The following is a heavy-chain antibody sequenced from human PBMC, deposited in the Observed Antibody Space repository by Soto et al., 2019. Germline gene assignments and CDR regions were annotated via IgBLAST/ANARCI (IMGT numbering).Heavy chain of an antibody. D-gene: IGHD3-22*01. CDR1: GYTFTGYY. J-gene: IGHJ5*02. CDR3: AREEGTMIVVVITRSYNWFDP. Sequence: ASVKVSCKASGYTFTGYYMHWVRQAPGQGLEWMGWINPNSGGTNYAQKFQGRVTMTRDTSISTAYMELSRLRSDDTAVYYCAREEGTMIVVVITRSYNWFDPWGQGTLVTVSS. CDR2: INPNSGGT. V-gene: IGHV1-2*02.